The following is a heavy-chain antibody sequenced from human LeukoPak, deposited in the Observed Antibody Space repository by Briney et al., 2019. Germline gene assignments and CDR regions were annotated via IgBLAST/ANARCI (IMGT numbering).Heavy chain of an antibody. J-gene: IGHJ4*02. CDR1: GFTFSSYA. CDR3: AKENSFYHFDYFEY. CDR2: ISGSGGTT. D-gene: IGHD2/OR15-2a*01. Sequence: GGSLRLSCADSGFTFSSYALSCVRQAPGKGLEWVSAISGSGGTTYFADSVKGRFTISRDNSKNTLYLQMNSLRAEDTAVYYCAKENSFYHFDYFEYWGQGTLVTVSS. V-gene: IGHV3-23*01.